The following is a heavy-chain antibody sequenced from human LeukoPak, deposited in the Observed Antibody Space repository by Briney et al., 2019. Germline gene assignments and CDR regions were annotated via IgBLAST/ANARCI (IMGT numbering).Heavy chain of an antibody. Sequence: GGSLRLSCAASGFTFSSYAMSWVRQAPGKGLEWVSAISGSGGSTYYADSVKGRFTISRDKSKNTLYLQMNSLRAEDTAVYYCAKDSKGGIVATNLDYWGQGTLVTVSS. J-gene: IGHJ4*02. D-gene: IGHD5-12*01. CDR1: GFTFSSYA. CDR2: ISGSGGST. CDR3: AKDSKGGIVATNLDY. V-gene: IGHV3-23*01.